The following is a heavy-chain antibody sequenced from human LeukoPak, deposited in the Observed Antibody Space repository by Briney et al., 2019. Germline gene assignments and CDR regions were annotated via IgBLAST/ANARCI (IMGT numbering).Heavy chain of an antibody. CDR1: GFTFSSYG. V-gene: IGHV3-33*01. D-gene: IGHD3-22*01. CDR3: AREPPDSSGYYYYFDY. J-gene: IGHJ4*02. CDR2: IWYDGSNK. Sequence: GGSLRLSCAASGFTFSSYGMHWGRQAPGKGLEWVAVIWYDGSNKYYADSVKGRFTISRDNSKNTLYLQMNSLRAEDTAVYYCAREPPDSSGYYYYFDYWGQGTLVTVSS.